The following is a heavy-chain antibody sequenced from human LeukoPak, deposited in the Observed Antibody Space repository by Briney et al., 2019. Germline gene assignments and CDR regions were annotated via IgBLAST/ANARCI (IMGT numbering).Heavy chain of an antibody. Sequence: SEILSLTCAVSGYSISSGYYWGGIRPPPGKGLEWIGSIYHSGSTYYNPSLKSRVTISVDTSKNQFSLKLSSVTAADTAVYYCARHPELFVGSAFDIWGQGTMVTVSS. J-gene: IGHJ3*02. D-gene: IGHD1-14*01. CDR2: IYHSGST. CDR1: GYSISSGYY. CDR3: ARHPELFVGSAFDI. V-gene: IGHV4-38-2*01.